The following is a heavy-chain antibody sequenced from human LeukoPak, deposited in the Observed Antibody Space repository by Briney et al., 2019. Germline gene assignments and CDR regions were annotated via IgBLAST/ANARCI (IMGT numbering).Heavy chain of an antibody. V-gene: IGHV3-15*01. D-gene: IGHD5-24*01. CDR1: GFTFGDYG. J-gene: IGHJ4*02. CDR3: TTDREGYNFNEREDY. CDR2: IKSKTDGGTT. Sequence: PGGSLRLSCTASGFTFGDYGMSWVRQAPGKGLEWIGRIKSKTDGGTTDYAAPVKGRFTISRDDSKNTLYLQMNSLKTEDTAVYYCTTDREGYNFNEREDYWGQGTLVTVSS.